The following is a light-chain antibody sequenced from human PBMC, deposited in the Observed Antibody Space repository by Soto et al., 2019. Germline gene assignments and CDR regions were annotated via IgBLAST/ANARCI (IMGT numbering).Light chain of an antibody. J-gene: IGKJ4*01. Sequence: MTQSPSTLSASVGDRVTITCRASQSISSWLAWYQQKPGQAPRLLISGASTGATGIPARFSGSGSGTEFTLTISSLQSEDCAIYYCQQYHTWPITFGGGTKVDIK. CDR3: QQYHTWPIT. V-gene: IGKV3-15*01. CDR2: GAS. CDR1: QSISSW.